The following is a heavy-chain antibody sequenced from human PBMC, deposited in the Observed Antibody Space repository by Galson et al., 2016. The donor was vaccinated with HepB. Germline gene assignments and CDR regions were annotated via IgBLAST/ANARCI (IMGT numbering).Heavy chain of an antibody. CDR2: IYHTGNT. Sequence: LSLTCTVSGDSISNGGYSWSWIRQPPGKGLEWIGSIYHTGNTYYNPSLQTRISISVDTSKNLFSLDLGSVTASDTAVYYCARTPGEIFGEVIVFFDYWGQGTLVTVSS. CDR1: GDSISNGGYS. D-gene: IGHD3-3*01. J-gene: IGHJ4*02. V-gene: IGHV4-30-2*01. CDR3: ARTPGEIFGEVIVFFDY.